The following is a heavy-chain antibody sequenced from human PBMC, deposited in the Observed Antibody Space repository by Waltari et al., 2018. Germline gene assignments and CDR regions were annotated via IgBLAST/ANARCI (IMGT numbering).Heavy chain of an antibody. CDR3: ATGGGAAARGCYPSDY. Sequence: QVQLVQYGAEVKKHGASVKVSCKVSGYSLTKLSMHWVRQAPGKGLEWMGGVDRAEGETHKAQSSHARATKDWKTTTDTALMGLSSLGSEEKDGDYGATGGGAAARGCYPSDYWGQGTLVTVSS. D-gene: IGHD6-13*01. CDR2: VDRAEGET. CDR1: GYSLTKLS. V-gene: IGHV1-24*01. J-gene: IGHJ4*02.